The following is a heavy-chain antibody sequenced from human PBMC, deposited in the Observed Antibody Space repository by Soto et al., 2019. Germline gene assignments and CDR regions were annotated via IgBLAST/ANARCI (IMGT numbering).Heavy chain of an antibody. D-gene: IGHD3-3*01. J-gene: IGHJ3*02. Sequence: ASVKVSFKASCYTFTSYGISWVRQAPGQGLEWMGWISAYNGNTNYAQKLQGRVTMTTDTSTSTAYMELRSLRSDDTAVYYCARGRGFWSGYSTDDDAFDIWGQGPMVTVSS. V-gene: IGHV1-18*01. CDR3: ARGRGFWSGYSTDDDAFDI. CDR1: CYTFTSYG. CDR2: ISAYNGNT.